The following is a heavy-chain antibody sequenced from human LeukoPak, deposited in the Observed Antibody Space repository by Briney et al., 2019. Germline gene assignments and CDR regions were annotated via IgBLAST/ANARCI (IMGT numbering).Heavy chain of an antibody. CDR2: INPKSGGT. CDR3: ARDLQQWLANTDY. CDR1: GYTFTVYY. Sequence: ASVTVSFKASGYTFTVYYMHWVRQAPGQGQEWMGWINPKSGGTNYAQKFQARVTMTTHTSISTAYTELSRLRSDDTAVYYCARDLQQWLANTDYWGQGTLVTVSS. D-gene: IGHD6-19*01. J-gene: IGHJ4*02. V-gene: IGHV1-2*02.